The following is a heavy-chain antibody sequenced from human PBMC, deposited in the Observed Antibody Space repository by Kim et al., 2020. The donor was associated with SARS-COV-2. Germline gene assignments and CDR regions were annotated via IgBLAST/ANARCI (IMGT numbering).Heavy chain of an antibody. CDR1: GYTFTSYG. J-gene: IGHJ6*02. CDR3: AAAQSKYYYYGMDV. V-gene: IGHV1-18*04. CDR2: ISAYNGNT. Sequence: ASVKVSCKASGYTFTSYGISWVRQAPGQGLEWMGWISAYNGNTNYAQKLQGRVTMTTDTSTSTAYMELRSLRSDDTAVYYCAAAQSKYYYYGMDVWGQGTTVTVSS. D-gene: IGHD6-25*01.